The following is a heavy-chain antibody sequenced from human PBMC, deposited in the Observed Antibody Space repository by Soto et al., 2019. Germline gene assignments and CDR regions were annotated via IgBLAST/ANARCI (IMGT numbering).Heavy chain of an antibody. D-gene: IGHD1-1*01. CDR2: IYYSGST. Sequence: QVQLQESGPGLVKPSETLSLTCTVSGGSISSYYWSWIRQPPGKGLEWIGYIYYSGSTNYNPSLKSRVTISVDTSKNQFSLKLSSVTAADTAVYYCARERLEPTLGYYGMDVWGQGTTVTVSS. J-gene: IGHJ6*02. CDR1: GGSISSYY. V-gene: IGHV4-59*01. CDR3: ARERLEPTLGYYGMDV.